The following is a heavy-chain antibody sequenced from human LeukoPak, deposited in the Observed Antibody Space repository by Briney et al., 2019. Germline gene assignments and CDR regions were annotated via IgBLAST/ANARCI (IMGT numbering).Heavy chain of an antibody. D-gene: IGHD6-19*01. V-gene: IGHV3-64*01. Sequence: SGGSLRLSCAASGFSFSNYAMHWVRQAPGKGLDYVSAISSNAGSTYYANHVKGRFTISRDNTKDTVYLQMGSLRAEDMAVYYCAVGYSSGWTRPLDYWGQGTLVTVSS. CDR3: AVGYSSGWTRPLDY. J-gene: IGHJ4*02. CDR1: GFSFSNYA. CDR2: ISSNAGST.